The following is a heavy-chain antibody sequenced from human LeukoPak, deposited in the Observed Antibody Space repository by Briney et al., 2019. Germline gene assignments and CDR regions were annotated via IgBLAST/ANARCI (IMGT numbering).Heavy chain of an antibody. J-gene: IGHJ4*02. CDR1: GFTFSDYY. Sequence: GGSLRLSCAASGFTFSDYYMSWIRQAPGMGLEWVAVISYDGTNKYYADSVKGRFTISRDNSQNTLYLQMNSLRTEDTAVYYCAKDLGVGVADLDYWGQGTLVTVSS. V-gene: IGHV3-30*18. CDR2: ISYDGTNK. D-gene: IGHD6-19*01. CDR3: AKDLGVGVADLDY.